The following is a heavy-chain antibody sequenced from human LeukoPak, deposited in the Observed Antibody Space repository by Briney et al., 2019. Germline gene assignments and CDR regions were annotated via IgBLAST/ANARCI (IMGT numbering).Heavy chain of an antibody. CDR2: MNPNSGNT. V-gene: IGHV1-8*02. Sequence: GASVKVSCKASGYTFTGYYMHWVRQAPGQGLEWMGWMNPNSGNTGYAQKFQGRVTMTRNTSISTAYMELSSLRSEDTAVYYCARGYGDYHYWGQGTLVTVSS. CDR1: GYTFTGYY. D-gene: IGHD4-17*01. CDR3: ARGYGDYHY. J-gene: IGHJ4*02.